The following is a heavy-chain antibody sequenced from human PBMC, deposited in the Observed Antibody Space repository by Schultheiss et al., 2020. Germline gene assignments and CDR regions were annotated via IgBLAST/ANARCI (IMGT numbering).Heavy chain of an antibody. Sequence: GGSLRLSCAASGFTFSSYAMHWVRQAPGKGLEWVAVISYDGSNKYYADSVKGRFTISRDNAKNTLYLQMNSLRAEDTAVYYCAKAELVVVTATPHWGQGTTVTVSS. J-gene: IGHJ6*02. CDR3: AKAELVVVTATPH. CDR1: GFTFSSYA. V-gene: IGHV3-30*04. D-gene: IGHD2-21*02. CDR2: ISYDGSNK.